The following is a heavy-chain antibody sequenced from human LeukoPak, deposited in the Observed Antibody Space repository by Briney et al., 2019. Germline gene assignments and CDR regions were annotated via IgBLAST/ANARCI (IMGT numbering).Heavy chain of an antibody. D-gene: IGHD6-13*01. CDR1: GYTFTSYY. CDR3: ARMGAAAGLYYFDY. J-gene: IGHJ4*02. V-gene: IGHV1-69*02. Sequence: ASVKVSCKASGYTFTSYYIHWVRQAPGQGLEWMGRIIPILGIANCAQKFQGRVTITADKSTSTAYMELSSLRSEDTAVYYCARMGAAAGLYYFDYWGQGTLVTVSS. CDR2: IIPILGIA.